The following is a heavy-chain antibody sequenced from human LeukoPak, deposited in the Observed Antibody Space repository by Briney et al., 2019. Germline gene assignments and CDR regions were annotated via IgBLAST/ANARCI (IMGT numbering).Heavy chain of an antibody. J-gene: IGHJ3*02. V-gene: IGHV3-48*04. CDR1: GFTFSSYS. CDR2: ISSSGSTI. D-gene: IGHD1-14*01. CDR3: ARAAGWGAFDI. Sequence: GGSLRLSCAASGFTFSSYSMSWIRQAPGKGLEWVSYISSSGSTIYYADSVKGRFTISRDNAKNSLYLQMNSLRAEDTAVYYCARAAGWGAFDIWGQGTMVTVSS.